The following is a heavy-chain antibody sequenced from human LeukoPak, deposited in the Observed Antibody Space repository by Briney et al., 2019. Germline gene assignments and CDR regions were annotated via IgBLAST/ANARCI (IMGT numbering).Heavy chain of an antibody. D-gene: IGHD3-10*01. J-gene: IGHJ4*02. CDR3: ARDCWDYGSGSYCGIDY. V-gene: IGHV3-21*03. CDR1: GFTFSSYN. CDR2: ITSSSNYI. Sequence: PGGSLRLSCAASGFTFSSYNMNWVRQAPGKGLEWVSAITSSSNYIYYADSVKGRFTISRDNAKNSLYLQMNSLRAEDTTVYYCARDCWDYGSGSYCGIDYWGQGTLVTVSS.